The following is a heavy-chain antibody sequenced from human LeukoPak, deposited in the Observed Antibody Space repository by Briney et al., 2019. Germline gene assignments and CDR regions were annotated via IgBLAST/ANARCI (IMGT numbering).Heavy chain of an antibody. CDR2: ISYDGSNK. V-gene: IGHV3-30*04. CDR1: GFTFSSYA. J-gene: IGHJ3*02. Sequence: QPGGSLRLSCAASGFTFSSYAMHWVRQAPGKGLEWVAVISYDGSNKYYADSVKGRFTISRDNSKNTLYLQMNSLRAEDTAVYYCARARDGTYDAFDIWGQGAMVTVSS. D-gene: IGHD5-24*01. CDR3: ARARDGTYDAFDI.